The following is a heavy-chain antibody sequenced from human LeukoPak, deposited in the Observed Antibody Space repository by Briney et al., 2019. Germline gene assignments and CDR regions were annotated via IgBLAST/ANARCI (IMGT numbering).Heavy chain of an antibody. Sequence: GESLKISCKGSGYSFTSYWIGWVRQVPGKGLEWMGIIYPGDSDTRYSPSFQGQVTISADKSISTAYLQWSSLKASDTAMYYCARRLRYCSGGSCYYFDYWGQGTLVTVSS. V-gene: IGHV5-51*01. CDR1: GYSFTSYW. D-gene: IGHD2-15*01. CDR3: ARRLRYCSGGSCYYFDY. J-gene: IGHJ4*02. CDR2: IYPGDSDT.